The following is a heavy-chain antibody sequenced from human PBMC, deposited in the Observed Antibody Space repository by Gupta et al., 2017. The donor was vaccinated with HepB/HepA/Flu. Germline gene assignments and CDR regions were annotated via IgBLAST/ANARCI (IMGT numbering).Heavy chain of an antibody. CDR2: INYSGTS. CDR1: VAASTGGVT. CDR3: ARHTRYRGNSGRVHNWFDP. D-gene: IGHD4-23*01. J-gene: IGHJ5*02. V-gene: IGHV4-39*01. Sequence: QGSAPEQVRLSETLPPTSPFLVAASTGGVTYGAGLGRPPGKGLEWIGTINYSGTSYYNPSLKSRVTISIDTSSNQFSLKLTSVTAADTAMYYCARHTRYRGNSGRVHNWFDPWGQGTLVTVSS.